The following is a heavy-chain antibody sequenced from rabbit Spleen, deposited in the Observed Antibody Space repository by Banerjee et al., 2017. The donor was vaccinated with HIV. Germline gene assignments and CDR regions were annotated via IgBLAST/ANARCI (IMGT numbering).Heavy chain of an antibody. J-gene: IGHJ4*01. CDR1: GVSFSSGYF. V-gene: IGHV1S40*01. Sequence: QSLEESGGDLVKPGASLTLTCTASGVSFSSGYFMCWVRQAPGKGLEWIACIYTGSSGNTYYASWAKGRFTISKTSSTAVALQMTSLTAADTATYFCARDIDGTDYIDRLNLWGPGTLVTVS. CDR2: IYTGSSGNT. CDR3: ARDIDGTDYIDRLNL. D-gene: IGHD1-1*01.